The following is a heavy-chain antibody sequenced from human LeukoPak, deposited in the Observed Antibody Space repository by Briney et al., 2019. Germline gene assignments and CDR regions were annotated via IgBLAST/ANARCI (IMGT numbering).Heavy chain of an antibody. CDR3: AKQVGSGYGTDYFDY. CDR1: GFTFSSYG. J-gene: IGHJ4*02. V-gene: IGHV3-33*06. CDR2: IWYDGSNK. Sequence: GGSLRLSCAASGFTFSSYGMHWVRQAPGKGLEWVAVIWYDGSNKYYADSVKGRFTISRDNSKNTLYLQMNSLRAEDTAIYYCAKQVGSGYGTDYFDYWGQGTLVPVSS. D-gene: IGHD5-12*01.